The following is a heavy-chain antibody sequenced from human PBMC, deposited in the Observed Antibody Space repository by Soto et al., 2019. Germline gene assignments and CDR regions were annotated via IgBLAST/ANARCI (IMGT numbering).Heavy chain of an antibody. J-gene: IGHJ5*02. Sequence: SETLSLTCTVSGGSISSSSYYWGWIRQPPGKGLEWIGSIYYSGSTYYNPSLKSRVTISVDTSKNQFSLKLSSVTAADTAVYYCARVIAAAEDKLANWFDPWGQGTLVTVS. D-gene: IGHD6-13*01. CDR2: IYYSGST. V-gene: IGHV4-39*01. CDR1: GGSISSSSYY. CDR3: ARVIAAAEDKLANWFDP.